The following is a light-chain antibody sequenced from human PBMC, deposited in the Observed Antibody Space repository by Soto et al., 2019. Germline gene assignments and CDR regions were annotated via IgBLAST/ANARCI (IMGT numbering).Light chain of an antibody. J-gene: IGLJ2*01. CDR3: SSYTSSSTHVV. Sequence: QSVLTQPASVSGSPGQSITISCTGMSSDVGSYNSVSWYQQHPGKAPKVMIYEVSNRPSGVSNRLSGSKSGNTASLTISGLQAEDEAVYYCSSYTSSSTHVVFGGGTQLTVL. V-gene: IGLV2-14*01. CDR1: SSDVGSYNS. CDR2: EVS.